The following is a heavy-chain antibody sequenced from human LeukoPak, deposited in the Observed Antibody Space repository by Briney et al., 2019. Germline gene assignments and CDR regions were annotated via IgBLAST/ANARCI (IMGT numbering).Heavy chain of an antibody. D-gene: IGHD6-19*01. Sequence: ASVKVSCKASGGTFSSYAISWVRQAPGQGLEWMGWINPNSGGTNYAQKFQGWVTMTRDTSISTAYMELSRLRSDDTAVYYCARGLAVAGSRFDYWGQGTLVTVSS. CDR3: ARGLAVAGSRFDY. V-gene: IGHV1-2*04. J-gene: IGHJ4*02. CDR1: GGTFSSYA. CDR2: INPNSGGT.